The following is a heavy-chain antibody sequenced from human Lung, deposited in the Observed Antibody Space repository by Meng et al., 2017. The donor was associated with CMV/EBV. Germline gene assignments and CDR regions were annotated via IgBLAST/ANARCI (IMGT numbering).Heavy chain of an antibody. CDR2: ISYDGSNK. Sequence: GGSLRLSCAASGFTFSSYAMHWVRQAPGKGLEWVAVISYDGSNKYYADSVKGRFTISRDNSKNTLYLQMNSLRAEDTAVYYCARDRTAGLWFGELVYGPDLGYWGQGTXVTVSS. D-gene: IGHD3-10*01. V-gene: IGHV3-30*04. CDR1: GFTFSSYA. J-gene: IGHJ4*02. CDR3: ARDRTAGLWFGELVYGPDLGY.